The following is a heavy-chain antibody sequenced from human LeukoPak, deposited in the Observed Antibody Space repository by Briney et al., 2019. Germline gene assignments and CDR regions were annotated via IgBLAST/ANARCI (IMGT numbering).Heavy chain of an antibody. Sequence: GGSLRLSCAASGLHFSGTAMSWVRQAPGEGLEWVSAISHDGMNAYYADSVKGRFTISRDNSKKTVYLEMSSLTAADTGVYYCAKDGAQYSSGPECDPRGQGALVTVSP. CDR2: ISHDGMNA. J-gene: IGHJ5*02. CDR3: AKDGAQYSSGPECDP. CDR1: GLHFSGTA. V-gene: IGHV3-23*01. D-gene: IGHD6-19*01.